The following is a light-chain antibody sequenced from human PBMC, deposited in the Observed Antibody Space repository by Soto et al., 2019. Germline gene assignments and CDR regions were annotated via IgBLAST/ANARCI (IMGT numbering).Light chain of an antibody. CDR2: EVS. V-gene: IGLV2-8*01. J-gene: IGLJ2*01. Sequence: QSVLIQPPSVSGSPGQSVTISCTGTSSDVGGYNYVSWYQQHPGKAPKLIIYEVSQRPSGVPDRFSGSKSGNTASLTVSGLQAEDEADYYCSSYAGRNKVFGGGTKVTV. CDR3: SSYAGRNKV. CDR1: SSDVGGYNY.